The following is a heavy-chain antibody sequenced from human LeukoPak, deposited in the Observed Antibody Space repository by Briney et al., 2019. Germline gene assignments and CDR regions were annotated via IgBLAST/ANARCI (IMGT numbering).Heavy chain of an antibody. D-gene: IGHD2-8*01. V-gene: IGHV4-61*02. J-gene: IGHJ3*02. CDR3: TIAYDDAFDI. CDR1: GGSISSGYYY. Sequence: PSQTLSLTCTVSGGSISSGYYYWNWIGQPAGKELEWIGRIYTSGNTNYNPSLKSRVTISVDTSKNQFSLKLSSVTAADTAVYYCTIAYDDAFDIWGQGTMVTVSS. CDR2: IYTSGNT.